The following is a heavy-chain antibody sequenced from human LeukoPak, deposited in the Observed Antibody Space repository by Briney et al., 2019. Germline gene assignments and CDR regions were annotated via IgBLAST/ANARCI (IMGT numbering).Heavy chain of an antibody. CDR2: FDPEDGET. V-gene: IGHV1-24*01. J-gene: IGHJ6*03. CDR3: ATAPVGIAARHYYYYYMDV. D-gene: IGHD6-6*01. CDR1: GYTLTELS. Sequence: ASVKVSCKFSGYTLTELSMHWVRQAPGKGLEWMGGFDPEDGETIYAQKFQGRVTMTEDTSTDTAYMELSSLRSEDTAVYYCATAPVGIAARHYYYYYMDVWGKGTTVTVSS.